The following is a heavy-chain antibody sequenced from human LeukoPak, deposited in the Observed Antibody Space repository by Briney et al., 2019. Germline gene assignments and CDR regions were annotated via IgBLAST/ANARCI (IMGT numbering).Heavy chain of an antibody. CDR2: IRYDGSNK. CDR1: GFTFSSYW. V-gene: IGHV3-30*02. J-gene: IGHJ4*02. CDR3: AKGSRSERVFGVVIQGVTPDY. D-gene: IGHD3-3*01. Sequence: PGGALRLSCVASGFTFSSYWMSWVRQAPGKGLEWVAFIRYDGSNKYYADSVKGRFTISRDNSKNTLYLQMSSLRAEDTAVYYCAKGSRSERVFGVVIQGVTPDYWGQGTLVTVSS.